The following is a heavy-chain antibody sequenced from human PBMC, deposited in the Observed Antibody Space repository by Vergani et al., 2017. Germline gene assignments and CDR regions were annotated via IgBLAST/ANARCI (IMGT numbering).Heavy chain of an antibody. CDR2: INPKSGGT. D-gene: IGHD2-2*02. V-gene: IGHV1-2*02. J-gene: IGHJ6*03. CDR1: GYTFTDYY. CDR3: ARDLRDCSSTSCYIYYYYMDV. Sequence: QVQLVQSGAEVKKPGASVKVSCKASGYTFTDYYMHWVRQAPGQGLEWMGWINPKSGGTKYAQKFQGRVTMTRDTSISTAYMELSRLRYDDTAVYYCARDLRDCSSTSCYIYYYYMDVWGKGTTVTVSS.